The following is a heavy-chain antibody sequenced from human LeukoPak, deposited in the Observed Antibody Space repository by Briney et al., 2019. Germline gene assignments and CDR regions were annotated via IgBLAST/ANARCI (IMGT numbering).Heavy chain of an antibody. V-gene: IGHV3-23*01. J-gene: IGHJ4*02. Sequence: PGGSLRLSCAASGFTFSSYAMSWVRQAPGKGLEWVSAISGCGGSTYYADSVTGRLTISRDNSKNTLYLQMNSLRAEDTAVYYCAKGGGSAWELLALDYWGQGTLVTVSS. CDR2: ISGCGGST. CDR1: GFTFSSYA. D-gene: IGHD1-26*01. CDR3: AKGGGSAWELLALDY.